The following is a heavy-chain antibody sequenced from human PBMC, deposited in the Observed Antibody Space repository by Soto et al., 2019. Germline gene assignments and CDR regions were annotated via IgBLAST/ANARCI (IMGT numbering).Heavy chain of an antibody. J-gene: IGHJ6*02. CDR1: GYNFTHYW. D-gene: IGHD4-17*01. CDR3: ARLGRGTVGMDV. V-gene: IGHV5-10-1*01. Sequence: PGESLKISCEAFGYNFTHYWINWARQMPGKGLEWMGRIDPSDPYTHYSPSFQGHVTISFDKSISTAYLQCSSLEASDTAMYYCARLGRGTVGMDVWGQGTTVTVSS. CDR2: IDPSDPYT.